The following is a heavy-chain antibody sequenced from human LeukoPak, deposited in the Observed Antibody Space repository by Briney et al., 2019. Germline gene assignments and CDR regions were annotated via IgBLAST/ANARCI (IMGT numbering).Heavy chain of an antibody. CDR2: IYYSGST. V-gene: IGHV4-59*12. D-gene: IGHD1-7*01. CDR3: AGGGNYRFDP. CDR1: GGSIRSYF. Sequence: PSETLSLTCTVSGGSIRSYFWSWIRQPPGKGLEWIGYIYYSGSTNYNPSLKSRVTISIDTSKNQFSLKLSSVTAADTAVYYCAGGGNYRFDPWGQGTLVTVSS. J-gene: IGHJ5*02.